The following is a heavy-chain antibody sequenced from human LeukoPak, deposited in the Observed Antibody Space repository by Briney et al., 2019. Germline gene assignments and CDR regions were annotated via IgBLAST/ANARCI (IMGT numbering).Heavy chain of an antibody. V-gene: IGHV3-30*03. CDR2: VSYDGTNK. J-gene: IGHJ5*02. Sequence: GGSLRLSCEASGFTFSTYGMHWVRQAPGKGLEWVAVVSYDGTNKYYEDSVKGRFTISRDNSKNTLYVQMNTLRAEDTAVYYCARGAYCTSTRCHKAKGLDHWGQGTLVTVSS. CDR3: ARGAYCTSTRCHKAKGLDH. CDR1: GFTFSTYG. D-gene: IGHD2-2*02.